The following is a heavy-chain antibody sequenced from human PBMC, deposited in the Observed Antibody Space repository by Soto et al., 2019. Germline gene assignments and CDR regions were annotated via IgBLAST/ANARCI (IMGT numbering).Heavy chain of an antibody. J-gene: IGHJ3*02. CDR1: GASIRSYY. V-gene: IGHV4-59*01. CDR3: AIAVHDAGPDAIDI. D-gene: IGHD1-1*01. Sequence: SETLCLTGTVSGASIRSYYGTWIRHPPGEGLERIGFIYYSGRSISYTGSTTYNPSLKSRVNISIDTSNNQFSLKVTSLTAADTAVYSCAIAVHDAGPDAIDILGQGTMVTVS. CDR2: IYYSGRSISYTGST.